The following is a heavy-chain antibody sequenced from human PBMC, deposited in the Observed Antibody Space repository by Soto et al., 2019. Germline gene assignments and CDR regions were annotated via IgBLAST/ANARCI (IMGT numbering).Heavy chain of an antibody. Sequence: SVKVSCEASGGTFSSYAISWVRQAPGQGLEWMGGIIPIFGTANYAQKFQGRVTITADESTSTAYMELSSLRSEDTAVYYCARGVEGSGWLYVTPYAFDIWGQGTMVTVSS. CDR3: ARGVEGSGWLYVTPYAFDI. CDR2: IIPIFGTA. D-gene: IGHD6-19*01. V-gene: IGHV1-69*13. J-gene: IGHJ3*02. CDR1: GGTFSSYA.